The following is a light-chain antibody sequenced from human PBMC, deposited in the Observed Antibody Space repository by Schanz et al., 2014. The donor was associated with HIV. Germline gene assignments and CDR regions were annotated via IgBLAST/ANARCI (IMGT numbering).Light chain of an antibody. CDR1: QSVSSNY. V-gene: IGKV3-20*01. Sequence: EIVLTQSPGTLSLSPGERATLSCRAGQSVSSNYLAWYQQKPGQAPRLLIYGASSRATGIPDRFSGSGSGTDFTLTISRLEPEDFAVYYCQQYNNWPPYTFGQGTKLEIK. CDR2: GAS. CDR3: QQYNNWPPYT. J-gene: IGKJ2*01.